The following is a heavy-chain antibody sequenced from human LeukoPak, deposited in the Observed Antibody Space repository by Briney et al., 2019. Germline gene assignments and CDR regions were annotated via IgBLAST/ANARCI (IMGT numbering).Heavy chain of an antibody. CDR2: IYPRDSDT. J-gene: IGHJ4*02. V-gene: IGHV5-51*01. Sequence: GESLKISWKGSGYSFPNYWIGWVRQVAGKGLEWMGIIYPRDSDTRYSPSFQGQVTISADKSISAAYLQWSSLKASDTAMYYCARRESSGSIDYWGQGTLVTVSS. CDR3: ARRESSGSIDY. D-gene: IGHD6-19*01. CDR1: GYSFPNYW.